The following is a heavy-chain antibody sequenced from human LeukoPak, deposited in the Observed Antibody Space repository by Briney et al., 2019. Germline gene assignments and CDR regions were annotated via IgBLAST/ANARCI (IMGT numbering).Heavy chain of an antibody. CDR1: GFTFSDYY. V-gene: IGHV3-11*05. Sequence: PGGSLRLSCAASGFTFSDYYMSWIRQAPGKGLGWVSYISSSSSYTNYADSVKGRFIISRDNAKNSLYLQMNSLRAEDTAVYYCARAQYYYDSSGYRYYFDYWGQGTLVTVSS. J-gene: IGHJ4*02. CDR3: ARAQYYYDSSGYRYYFDY. CDR2: ISSSSSYT. D-gene: IGHD3-22*01.